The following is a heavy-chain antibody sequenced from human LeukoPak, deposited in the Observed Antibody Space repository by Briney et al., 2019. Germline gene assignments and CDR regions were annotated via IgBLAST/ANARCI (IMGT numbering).Heavy chain of an antibody. CDR1: GGSISSSNW. D-gene: IGHD3-16*02. CDR3: ALIGPGDYYYYYGMDV. J-gene: IGHJ6*02. Sequence: PSETLSLTCAVSGGSISSSNWWSWVRQPPGKGLEWIGEIYHSGSTNYNPSLKSRVTISVDKSKNQFSLKLSSVTAADTAVYYCALIGPGDYYYYYGMDVWGQGTTVTVSS. V-gene: IGHV4-4*02. CDR2: IYHSGST.